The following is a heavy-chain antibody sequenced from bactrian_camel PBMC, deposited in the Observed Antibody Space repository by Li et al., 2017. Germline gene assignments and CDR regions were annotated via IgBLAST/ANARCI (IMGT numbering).Heavy chain of an antibody. Sequence: QVQLVESGGGSVQAGGSLKLACSASRYAYSSICMAWFRQAPGAGREGVATIHRDTGATYTGPVQGRFTISRDNTKNTLYLEMNNLKPEDTAMYYCAARSYTVLGGCEGSQGYAYGQGTQVTVS. CDR2: IHRDTGA. CDR1: RYAYSSIC. J-gene: IGHJ4*01. D-gene: IGHD6*01. V-gene: IGHV3S26*01.